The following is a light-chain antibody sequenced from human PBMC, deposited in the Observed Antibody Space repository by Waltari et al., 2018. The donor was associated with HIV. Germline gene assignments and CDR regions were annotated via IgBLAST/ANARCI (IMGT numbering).Light chain of an antibody. CDR3: CSYAGSSTLI. Sequence: QSALTQPASVSGSPGQSITISCTGTSSAVGSYNLVSWYQQHPGKVPKLIIYEVSKRPSGVSYRFSGSKSGDTASLTISGLQAEDEADYYCCSYAGSSTLIFGGGTKLTVL. CDR2: EVS. V-gene: IGLV2-23*02. CDR1: SSAVGSYNL. J-gene: IGLJ2*01.